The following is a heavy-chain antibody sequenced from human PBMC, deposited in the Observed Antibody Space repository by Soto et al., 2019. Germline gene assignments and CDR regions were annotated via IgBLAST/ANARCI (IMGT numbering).Heavy chain of an antibody. J-gene: IGHJ4*02. CDR3: AKDTTITGTTGGPFDY. CDR1: GFTFDDYA. D-gene: IGHD1-7*01. V-gene: IGHV3-9*01. CDR2: ISWNSGSI. Sequence: GGSLRLSCAASGFTFDDYAMHWVRQAPGKGLEWVSGISWNSGSIGYADSVKGRFTISRDNAKNSLYLQMNSLRAEDTALYYCAKDTTITGTTGGPFDYWGQGTLVTVSS.